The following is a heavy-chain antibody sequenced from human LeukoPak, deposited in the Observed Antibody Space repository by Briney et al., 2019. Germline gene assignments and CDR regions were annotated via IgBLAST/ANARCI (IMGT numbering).Heavy chain of an antibody. V-gene: IGHV4-59*01. CDR3: AKDSRESPITYYYYYMDV. Sequence: SETLSLTCTVSGGSISSYYWSWIRQPPGKGLEWIGYIYYSGSTNYNPSLKSRVTISVDTSKNQFSLKLSSVTAADTAVYYCAKDSRESPITYYYYYMDVWGKGTTVTVSS. CDR1: GGSISSYY. CDR2: IYYSGST. D-gene: IGHD5/OR15-5a*01. J-gene: IGHJ6*03.